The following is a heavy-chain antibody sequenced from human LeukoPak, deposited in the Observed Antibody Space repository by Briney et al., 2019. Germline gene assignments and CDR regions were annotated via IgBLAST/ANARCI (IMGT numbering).Heavy chain of an antibody. V-gene: IGHV1-58*01. CDR1: GFTFSNSA. D-gene: IGHD4-23*01. CDR3: ASYGGYSDFDY. CDR2: IIVGSGKT. Sequence: GASVKVSCKASGFTFSNSAVQWLRQARGQRLGWIGWIIVGSGKTHYAQNFQERLTITRDMSTNTAYMELSSLQSEDTAVYYCASYGGYSDFDYWGQGTLVTISS. J-gene: IGHJ4*02.